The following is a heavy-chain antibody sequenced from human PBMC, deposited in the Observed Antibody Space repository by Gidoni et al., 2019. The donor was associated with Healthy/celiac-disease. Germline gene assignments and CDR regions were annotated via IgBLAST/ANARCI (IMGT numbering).Heavy chain of an antibody. CDR2: IWYDGSNK. CDR3: ARDQRGDYVWGSYRPYYYYGMDV. D-gene: IGHD3-16*02. CDR1: GFTFSSYG. Sequence: QVQLVESGGGVVQPGRSLRLSCAASGFTFSSYGMHWVRQAPGKGLEWVAVIWYDGSNKYYADSVKGRFTISRDNSKNTLYLQMNSLRAEDTAVYYCARDQRGDYVWGSYRPYYYYGMDVWGQGTTVTVSS. J-gene: IGHJ6*02. V-gene: IGHV3-33*01.